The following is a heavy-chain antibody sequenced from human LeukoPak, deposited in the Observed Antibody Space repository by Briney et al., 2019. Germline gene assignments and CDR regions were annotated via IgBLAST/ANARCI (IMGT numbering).Heavy chain of an antibody. J-gene: IGHJ4*02. CDR1: GGSISSYY. CDR2: IYYSGST. D-gene: IGHD5-18*01. Sequence: SETLSLTCTVSGGSISSYYWSWIRQPPGKGLEWIGYIYYSGSTNYNPSLKSRVTISVDTSKNQFSLKLSSVTAADTAVYYCARAPYSYGTPFDYWGQGTQVTVSS. CDR3: ARAPYSYGTPFDY. V-gene: IGHV4-59*01.